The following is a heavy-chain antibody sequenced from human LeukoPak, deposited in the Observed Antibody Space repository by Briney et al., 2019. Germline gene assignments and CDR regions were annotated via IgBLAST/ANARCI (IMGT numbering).Heavy chain of an antibody. CDR1: GGSISSSSYY. D-gene: IGHD3-3*01. J-gene: IGHJ4*02. CDR3: AGRPYYDFWSGYYFDY. CDR2: IYYSGST. V-gene: IGHV4-39*01. Sequence: PSETLSLTCTVSGGSISSSSYYWGWIRQPPGKGLEWIGSIYYSGSTYYNPSLKSRVTISVDTSKNQFSLKLSSVTAADTAVYYCAGRPYYDFWSGYYFDYWGQGTLVTVSS.